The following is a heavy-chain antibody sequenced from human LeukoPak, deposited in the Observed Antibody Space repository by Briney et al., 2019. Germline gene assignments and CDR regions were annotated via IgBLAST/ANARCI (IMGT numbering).Heavy chain of an antibody. CDR1: GFTFSRYA. CDR3: AKDWEAVSGTPTAIDY. CDR2: ISGTNGNT. D-gene: IGHD6-19*01. Sequence: GGSLRLSCGASGFTFSRYAMSWVRQAPGKGLEWVSGISGTNGNTYYADSVKGRSTISRDNSKNTVYLQMNSLRAEDTALYYCAKDWEAVSGTPTAIDYWGRGTLVTVSS. V-gene: IGHV3-23*01. J-gene: IGHJ4*02.